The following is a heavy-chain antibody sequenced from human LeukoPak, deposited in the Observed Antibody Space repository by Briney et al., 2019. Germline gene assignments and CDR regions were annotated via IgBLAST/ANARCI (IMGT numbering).Heavy chain of an antibody. Sequence: PSETLSLTCTVSGVSVRTNPNNWTAIGHPPGKSLEGSGYISYSGSPYYTPSLERRLTISGDTSKKQFSLKLTSVTAADRGIYYCAREGAGNSPRDSWGQGTLVTVSS. CDR3: AREGAGNSPRDS. J-gene: IGHJ4*02. CDR2: ISYSGSP. D-gene: IGHD4-23*01. CDR1: GVSVRTNPNN. V-gene: IGHV4-30-4*01.